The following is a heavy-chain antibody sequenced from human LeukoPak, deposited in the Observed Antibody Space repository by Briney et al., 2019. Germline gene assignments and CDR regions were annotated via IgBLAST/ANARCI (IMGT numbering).Heavy chain of an antibody. CDR2: ISTSSLYI. CDR3: TRATRGGYDGYFDY. V-gene: IGHV3-21*01. CDR1: GFTFSSYH. Sequence: GGSLRLSCTASGFTFSSYHMNWVRQAPGKGLEWVSSISTSSLYIYYSDSMKGRFTISRDNAKNSLYLQMNSLRAEDTAVYYCTRATRGGYDGYFDYWGQGTLVTVSS. J-gene: IGHJ4*02. D-gene: IGHD5-12*01.